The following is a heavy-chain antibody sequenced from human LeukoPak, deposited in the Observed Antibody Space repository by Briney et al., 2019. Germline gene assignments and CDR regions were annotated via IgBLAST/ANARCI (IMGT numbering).Heavy chain of an antibody. D-gene: IGHD6-19*01. CDR1: GFTFSNYG. J-gene: IGHJ4*02. CDR3: AKSGGGVTVTGLRYFDY. V-gene: IGHV3-23*01. Sequence: GGSLRLSCAASGFTFSNYGLSWVRQAPGKGLEWVSGIGSSGSTTYYADSVKGRFTISRDNSKNTLYLQMNSLRAEDTAVYYCAKSGGGVTVTGLRYFDYWGQGTLVTVSS. CDR2: IGSSGSTT.